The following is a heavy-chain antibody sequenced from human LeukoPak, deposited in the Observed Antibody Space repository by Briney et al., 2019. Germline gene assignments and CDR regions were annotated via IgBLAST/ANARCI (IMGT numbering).Heavy chain of an antibody. V-gene: IGHV4-34*01. CDR1: GGSFSGYY. J-gene: IGHJ4*02. CDR3: ARVREITMVRGVIRKRFFDY. CDR2: INHSGST. Sequence: KSSETLSLTCAVYGGSFSGYYWSWIRQPPGKGLEWIGEINHSGSTNYNPSLKSRVTISVDTSKNQFSLKLSSVTAADTAVYYCARVREITMVRGVIRKRFFDYWGQGTLVTVSS. D-gene: IGHD3-10*01.